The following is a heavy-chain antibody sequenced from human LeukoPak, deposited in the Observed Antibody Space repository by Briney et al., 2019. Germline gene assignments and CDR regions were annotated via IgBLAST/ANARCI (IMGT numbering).Heavy chain of an antibody. CDR3: ASDRAIFRSTSAAY. D-gene: IGHD2-2*01. Sequence: WGSVKVSCKASGYTFTGYYMHWVRQAPGQGLEWMGCINPNSCCTNYAHKFQGRVTIPRDTSISTPYMELSRLRSEETAVYLCASDRAIFRSTSAAYWGEGNLVTVSS. CDR1: GYTFTGYY. V-gene: IGHV1-2*02. J-gene: IGHJ4*02. CDR2: INPNSCCT.